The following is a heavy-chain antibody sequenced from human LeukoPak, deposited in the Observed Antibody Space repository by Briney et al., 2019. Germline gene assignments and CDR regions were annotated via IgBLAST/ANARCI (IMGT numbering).Heavy chain of an antibody. V-gene: IGHV1-24*01. D-gene: IGHD2/OR15-2a*01. J-gene: IGHJ4*02. CDR1: GHTFTYLS. CDR2: FDPEDVET. Sequence: ASVTVSFKVSGHTFTYLSMNWVRQAPGKGLEWMGGFDPEDVETIYAQKFQGRVTMTEDTSTETAYMELTSLRPEDTAVYYCATDFYRGRQFDYWGQGTLVTVSS. CDR3: ATDFYRGRQFDY.